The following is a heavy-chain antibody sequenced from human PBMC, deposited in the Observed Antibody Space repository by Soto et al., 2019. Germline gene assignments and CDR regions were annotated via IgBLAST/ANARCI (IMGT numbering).Heavy chain of an antibody. CDR1: GYTFTNYH. CDR2: MNPNSGDT. J-gene: IGHJ4*02. Sequence: QVQLVQSGAEVKKPGASVKVSCKASGYTFTNYHIHWVRQATGQGLEWMGWMNPNSGDTDYAQKFQGRVTMTRDTSITAAYMELSGLRSEDTAVDYCARGGGGRWHSGDYWGQGTLVTVSS. D-gene: IGHD3-10*01. CDR3: ARGGGGRWHSGDY. V-gene: IGHV1-8*01.